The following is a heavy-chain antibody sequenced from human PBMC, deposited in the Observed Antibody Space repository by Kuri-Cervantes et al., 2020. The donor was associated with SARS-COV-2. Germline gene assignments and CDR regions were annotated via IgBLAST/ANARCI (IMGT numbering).Heavy chain of an antibody. CDR3: AADPRDVVVPASRYYYGMDV. Sequence: ASVKVSCKTSGYTFTAYYVHWVRQAPGQGLEWMGRIHPNDGATNSAQKFQERVTVTRDMSTSTAYMELSSLRSEDTAVYYCAADPRDVVVPASRYYYGMDVWGQGTTVTVSS. CDR2: IHPNDGAT. V-gene: IGHV1-2*06. CDR1: GYTFTAYY. D-gene: IGHD2-2*01. J-gene: IGHJ6*02.